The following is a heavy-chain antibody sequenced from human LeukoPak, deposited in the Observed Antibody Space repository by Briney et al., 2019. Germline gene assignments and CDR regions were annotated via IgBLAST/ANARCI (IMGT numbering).Heavy chain of an antibody. CDR3: ARVKGLPNYYGMDV. CDR2: ISGSGGST. Sequence: AGSLRLSCAASGFTFSSYAMSWVRQAPGKGLEWFSVISGSGGSTYYADSVKGRFTISRDNSKNKLDLQMNSLRAEDTAVYYCARVKGLPNYYGMDVWGQGTTVTVSS. J-gene: IGHJ6*02. V-gene: IGHV3-23*01. D-gene: IGHD4-11*01. CDR1: GFTFSSYA.